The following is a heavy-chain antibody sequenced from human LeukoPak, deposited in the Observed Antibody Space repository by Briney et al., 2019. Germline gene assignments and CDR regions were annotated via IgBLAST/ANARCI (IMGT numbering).Heavy chain of an antibody. D-gene: IGHD6-13*01. J-gene: IGHJ4*02. V-gene: IGHV4-34*01. CDR1: GGSFSGYY. CDR2: INHSGST. Sequence: SETLSLTCAVYGGSFSGYYWSWIRQPPGKGLEWIGEINHSGSTNYNPSLKSRVTISVDTSKNQFSLKLSSVTAADTAVYYCARVRSGSSWYGRPTDFDYWGQGTLVTVSS. CDR3: ARVRSGSSWYGRPTDFDY.